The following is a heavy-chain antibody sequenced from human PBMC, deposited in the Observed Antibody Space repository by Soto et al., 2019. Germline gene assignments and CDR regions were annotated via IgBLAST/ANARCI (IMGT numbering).Heavy chain of an antibody. D-gene: IGHD4-17*01. CDR1: GYTFTSYD. Sequence: GASVKVSCKASGYTFTSYDINWVRQATGQGLEWMGWMNPNSGNTGYAQKFQGRVTMTRNTSISTAYMELSSLRSEDTAVYYCARGVKARLRNYYYYGMDVWGQGTTVTVSS. CDR3: ARGVKARLRNYYYYGMDV. V-gene: IGHV1-8*01. CDR2: MNPNSGNT. J-gene: IGHJ6*02.